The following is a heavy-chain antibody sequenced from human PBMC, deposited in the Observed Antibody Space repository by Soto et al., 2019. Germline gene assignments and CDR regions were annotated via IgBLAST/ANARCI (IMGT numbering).Heavy chain of an antibody. Sequence: GGSLRLSCAASGFTFSRYDMHWVRQAPGEGLEWVAIISYDGSNKYYADSVKGRFTISRDNSKNTQYLQMNSLRPGDTAVYYCAKGSYSGIYSDFDYWGQGTLVTVSS. J-gene: IGHJ4*02. CDR2: ISYDGSNK. D-gene: IGHD1-26*01. CDR1: GFTFSRYD. V-gene: IGHV3-30*18. CDR3: AKGSYSGIYSDFDY.